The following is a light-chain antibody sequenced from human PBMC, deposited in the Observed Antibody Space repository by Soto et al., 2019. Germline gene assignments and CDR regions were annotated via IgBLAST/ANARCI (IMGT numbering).Light chain of an antibody. V-gene: IGKV1-5*03. CDR3: LQHNNYPPT. CDR1: QSISSW. Sequence: DIQMTQSPSTLSSSLVYIFIITRLASQSISSWLAWYQQKPGKAPNLLIYKASTLESGVPSRFSGSGSGTEFTLTISSLQPEDFATYFCLQHNNYPPTFGQGTKVDI. CDR2: KAS. J-gene: IGKJ1*01.